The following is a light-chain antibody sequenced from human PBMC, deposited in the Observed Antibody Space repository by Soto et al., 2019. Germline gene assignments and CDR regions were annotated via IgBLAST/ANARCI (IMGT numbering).Light chain of an antibody. J-gene: IGKJ1*01. V-gene: IGKV3-15*01. Sequence: EIVMTQSPATLSVSPGERATLSCRASQNISSNLAWYQQKPGQAPRVLIDGASTRATGIPARFSGSGSVTEFTLTISSLQSEDFAVYYCQQYNKLLWTFGQGTKVEIK. CDR2: GAS. CDR3: QQYNKLLWT. CDR1: QNISSN.